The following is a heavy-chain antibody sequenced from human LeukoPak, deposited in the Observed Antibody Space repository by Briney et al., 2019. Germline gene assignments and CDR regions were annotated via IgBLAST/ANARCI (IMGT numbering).Heavy chain of an antibody. V-gene: IGHV3-21*04. CDR3: ARPSAVAGSPYYYAYMDV. D-gene: IGHD6-19*01. Sequence: GGSLRLSCTASGFTFSSYTMNWLRQAPGKGLEWVASISSTSNHINYVDSVKGRFTVSRDNADFSLFLHMDSLRTEDSGIYYCARPSAVAGSPYYYAYMDVWGKGTTVTVSS. CDR2: ISSTSNHI. J-gene: IGHJ6*03. CDR1: GFTFSSYT.